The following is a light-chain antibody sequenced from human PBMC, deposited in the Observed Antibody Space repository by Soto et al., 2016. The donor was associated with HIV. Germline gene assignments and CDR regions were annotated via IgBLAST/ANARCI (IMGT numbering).Light chain of an antibody. Sequence: SYELTQPPSVSVSPGQTARITCSGDTLPKQYVYWYQQRPGQAPVLMTYKDSERPSGTPERFSGSSSGTTVTLTISGVQAEDEADYYCQSIDSSNTYVIFGGGTKLTVL. CDR3: QSIDSSNTYVI. J-gene: IGLJ2*01. CDR1: TLPKQY. V-gene: IGLV3-25*03. CDR2: KDS.